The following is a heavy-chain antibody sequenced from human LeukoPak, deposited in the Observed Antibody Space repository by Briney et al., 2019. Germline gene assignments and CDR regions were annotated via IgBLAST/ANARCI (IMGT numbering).Heavy chain of an antibody. J-gene: IGHJ4*02. CDR2: ISGSGVST. CDR1: GFTFSSYA. Sequence: GGSLRLSCAASGFTFSSYAMSWVRQAPGKGLEWVSGISGSGVSTYYADSVKGRFTISRDNSKNTLYLQMNSLRAEDTAVYYCARDFPGYCSSTSCYAGFDYWGQGTLVTVSS. D-gene: IGHD2-2*01. CDR3: ARDFPGYCSSTSCYAGFDY. V-gene: IGHV3-23*01.